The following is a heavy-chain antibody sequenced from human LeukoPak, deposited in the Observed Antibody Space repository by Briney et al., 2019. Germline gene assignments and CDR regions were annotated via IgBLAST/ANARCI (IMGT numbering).Heavy chain of an antibody. CDR3: ARVRDYYDSSGYTSGWFDP. V-gene: IGHV4-59*01. J-gene: IGHJ5*02. D-gene: IGHD3-22*01. Sequence: SETLSLTCTVSGGSISSYYWSWFRKPPGKGLEWIGYIYYSGSTNYNPSLKSRVTISVDTSKNQFSLKLSSVTAADTAVYYCARVRDYYDSSGYTSGWFDPRGQGTLVTVSS. CDR2: IYYSGST. CDR1: GGSISSYY.